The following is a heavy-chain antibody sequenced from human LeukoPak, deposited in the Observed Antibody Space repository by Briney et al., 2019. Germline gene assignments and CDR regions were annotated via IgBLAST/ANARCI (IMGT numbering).Heavy chain of an antibody. V-gene: IGHV4-4*07. CDR2: IYTGGST. D-gene: IGHD1-26*01. CDR3: ARDWSGSYYGYFDY. J-gene: IGHJ4*02. CDR1: GGSISSYY. Sequence: SETLSLTCTVSGGSISSYYWSWIRQPAGKGLEWIGRIYTGGSTNYNPSLKSRVTMSVDTSKNQFSLKLSSVTAADTAVYYCARDWSGSYYGYFDYWGQGTLVTVSS.